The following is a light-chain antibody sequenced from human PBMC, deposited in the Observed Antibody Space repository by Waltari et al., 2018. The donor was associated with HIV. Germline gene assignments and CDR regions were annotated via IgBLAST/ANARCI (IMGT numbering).Light chain of an antibody. CDR2: YGS. V-gene: IGLV2-11*01. Sequence: QSALTQPRSVSGSPGQSVTLSCTGTSSDVGGYNFVSWYQQHPGKAPKLMIYYGSNRPSGVPDRFSGSKSGNTASLTISGLQAEDEADYYCCSYAGTYAWVFGGGTKLTVL. CDR1: SSDVGGYNF. J-gene: IGLJ3*02. CDR3: CSYAGTYAWV.